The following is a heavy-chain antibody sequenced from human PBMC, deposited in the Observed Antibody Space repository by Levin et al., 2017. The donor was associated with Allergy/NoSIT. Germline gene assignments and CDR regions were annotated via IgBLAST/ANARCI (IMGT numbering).Heavy chain of an antibody. Sequence: GGSLRLSCAASGFTFSSYWMHWVRQAPGKGLVWVSRINSDGSSTSYADSVKGRFTISRDNAKNTLYLQMNSLRAEDTAVYYCARDHGVNVRSSSWLWYYYYGMDGWGQGTTVTVSS. CDR2: INSDGSST. D-gene: IGHD6-13*01. J-gene: IGHJ6*02. CDR1: GFTFSSYW. CDR3: ARDHGVNVRSSSWLWYYYYGMDG. V-gene: IGHV3-74*01.